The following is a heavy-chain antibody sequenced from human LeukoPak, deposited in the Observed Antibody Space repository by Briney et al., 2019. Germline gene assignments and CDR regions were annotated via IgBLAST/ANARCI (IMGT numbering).Heavy chain of an antibody. CDR1: GGTFSSYA. J-gene: IGHJ5*02. CDR3: ARSSWGSGSYYTNWFDP. CDR2: ISAYNGNT. V-gene: IGHV1-18*01. Sequence: ASVKVSCKASGGTFSSYAISWVRQAPGQGLEWMGWISAYNGNTNYAQKLQGRVTMTTDTSTSTAYMELRSLRSDDTAVYYCARSSWGSGSYYTNWFDPWGQGTLVTVSS. D-gene: IGHD3-10*01.